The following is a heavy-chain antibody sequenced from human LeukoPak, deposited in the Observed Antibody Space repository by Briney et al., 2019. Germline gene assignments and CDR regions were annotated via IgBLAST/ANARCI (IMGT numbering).Heavy chain of an antibody. V-gene: IGHV4-59*01. Sequence: SETLSLTCTVSGGSISSYYWSWIRQPPGKGLEWIGYIYYSGSTNYNPSLKSRVTISVDTSENQFSLKLSSVTAADTAVYYCASAPYYDFWSGYYTNWYFDLWGRGTLVTVSS. D-gene: IGHD3-3*01. CDR1: GGSISSYY. CDR2: IYYSGST. CDR3: ASAPYYDFWSGYYTNWYFDL. J-gene: IGHJ2*01.